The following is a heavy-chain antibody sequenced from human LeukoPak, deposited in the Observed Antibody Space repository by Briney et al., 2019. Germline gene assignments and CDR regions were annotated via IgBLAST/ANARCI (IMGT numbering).Heavy chain of an antibody. Sequence: PSETLSLTCTVSGGSISSGSYYWSWTRQPAGKGLEWIGRIYTSGSTSYNPSLKSRVTISLDTSQNQFSLKLSSLTAADTAVYYCARGVVAAAGRTFDFWGQGTLVTVSS. CDR1: GGSISSGSYY. CDR2: IYTSGST. V-gene: IGHV4-61*02. CDR3: ARGVVAAAGRTFDF. D-gene: IGHD6-13*01. J-gene: IGHJ4*02.